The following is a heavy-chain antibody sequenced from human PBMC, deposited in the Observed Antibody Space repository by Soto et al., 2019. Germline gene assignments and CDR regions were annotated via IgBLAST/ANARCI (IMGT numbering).Heavy chain of an antibody. V-gene: IGHV3-30*18. CDR1: GFTFRSYD. CDR3: AKGAYSSVTADY. CDR2: ISYDGSDK. D-gene: IGHD5-18*01. Sequence: QVQLVESGGGVVQPGRSLRLSCAASGFTFRSYDMYWVRQAPGKGLEWVAAISYDGSDKYYADSVKGRFTISRDNSKNTLYLQMNSLRAEDTAVYYCAKGAYSSVTADYWGQGTLVTVSS. J-gene: IGHJ4*02.